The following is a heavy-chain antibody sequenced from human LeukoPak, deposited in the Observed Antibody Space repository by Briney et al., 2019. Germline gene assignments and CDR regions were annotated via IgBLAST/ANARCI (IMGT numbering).Heavy chain of an antibody. CDR2: INPNSGGT. V-gene: IGHV1-2*02. CDR1: GYTFTGYY. Sequence: ASVKVSCKASGYTFTGYYMHWVRQAPGQGLEWMGWINPNSGGTNYAQKFQGRVTMTRDTSISTAYMELSRLRSDDTAVYYCARGRLYSSSTIFDYWGQGTLVTVSS. CDR3: ARGRLYSSSTIFDY. J-gene: IGHJ4*02. D-gene: IGHD6-6*01.